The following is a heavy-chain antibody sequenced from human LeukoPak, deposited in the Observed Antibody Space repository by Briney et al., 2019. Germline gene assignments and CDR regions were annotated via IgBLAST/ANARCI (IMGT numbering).Heavy chain of an antibody. CDR2: ITATTRST. CDR3: AKDPNGDYVGAFDF. D-gene: IGHD3-16*01. CDR1: GFTFRIYA. J-gene: IGHJ3*01. Sequence: GGSLRLSCAGSGFTFRIYAMHWVRQAPGKGLEWVSTITATTRSTSYADSVKGRFTISRDDSKRTLYLQMNSLRVEDTAMYYCAKDPNGDYVGAFDFWGQGTLVSVSS. V-gene: IGHV3-23*01.